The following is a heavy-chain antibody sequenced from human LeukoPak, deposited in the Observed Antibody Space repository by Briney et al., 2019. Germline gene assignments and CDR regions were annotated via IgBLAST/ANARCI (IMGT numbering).Heavy chain of an antibody. CDR1: GGSISSSSYY. J-gene: IGHJ4*02. D-gene: IGHD6-13*01. Sequence: SETLSLTCTVSGGSISSSSYYWGWIRQPPGKGLEWIGSIYYSGSTYYNPSLKSRVTISVDRAKNQFSLKLSSVTAADTAVYYCARAPPSSSWYFDYWGQGTLVTVSS. V-gene: IGHV4-39*07. CDR2: IYYSGST. CDR3: ARAPPSSSWYFDY.